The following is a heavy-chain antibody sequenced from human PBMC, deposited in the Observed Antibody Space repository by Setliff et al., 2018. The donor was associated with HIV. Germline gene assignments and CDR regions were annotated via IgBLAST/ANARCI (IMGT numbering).Heavy chain of an antibody. CDR1: GYTFTSNH. CDR2: INPSGGDT. V-gene: IGHV1-46*01. D-gene: IGHD1-26*01. J-gene: IGHJ5*02. CDR3: IVNIVGPVTGLDR. Sequence: ASVKVSCKASGYTFTSNHMHWGRQAPGQGLEWMGTINPSGGDTIFAPEFQGRVTMTTDTSTRTAYMELSGLTSEDTAVYFCIVNIVGPVTGLDRWGPGTLVTVSS.